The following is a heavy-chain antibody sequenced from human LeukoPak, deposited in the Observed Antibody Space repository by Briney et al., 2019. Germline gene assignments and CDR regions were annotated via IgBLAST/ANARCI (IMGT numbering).Heavy chain of an antibody. D-gene: IGHD3-22*01. J-gene: IGHJ3*01. CDR1: GGSFSGYY. CDR2: INHSGST. V-gene: IGHV4-34*01. Sequence: PSETLSLTCAVYGGSFSGYYWSWIRQPPGKGLEWIGKINHSGSTNYNPSLKSRVTISVDTSKNQFSLKLSSVTAADTAVYYCARGYYYDSSGYNLVWGQGTMVTVSS. CDR3: ARGYYYDSSGYNLV.